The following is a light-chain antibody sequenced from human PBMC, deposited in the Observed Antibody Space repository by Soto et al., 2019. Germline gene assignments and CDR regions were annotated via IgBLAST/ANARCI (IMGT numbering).Light chain of an antibody. CDR1: SSDVGAYDY. CDR3: NSYTRSTKYV. J-gene: IGLJ1*01. CDR2: EVT. V-gene: IGLV2-14*01. Sequence: QSVLTQPASVSGSPGQSITVSCTGTSSDVGAYDYASWYQHHPGKAPKLIIYEVTNRPSGVSNRFSGSKSGNTASLTISGLQAEDEADYYCNSYTRSTKYVFGTGTKVTVL.